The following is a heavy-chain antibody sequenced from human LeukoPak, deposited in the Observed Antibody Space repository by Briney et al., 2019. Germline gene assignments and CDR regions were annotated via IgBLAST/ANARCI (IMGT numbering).Heavy chain of an antibody. D-gene: IGHD6-6*01. CDR3: ARDVDPYISSSWLFDY. V-gene: IGHV3-33*01. CDR1: GFTFSSYG. J-gene: IGHJ4*02. CDR2: IWYDGSNK. Sequence: GRSLRLSCAASGFTFSSYGMHWVRQAPGKGLEWVAVIWYDGSNKYYADSVKGRFTISRDNSKNTLYLQMNSLRAEDTAVYYCARDVDPYISSSWLFDYWGQGTLVTVSS.